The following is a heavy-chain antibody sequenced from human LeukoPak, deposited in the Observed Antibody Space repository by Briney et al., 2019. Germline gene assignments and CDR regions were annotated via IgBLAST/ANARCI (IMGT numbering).Heavy chain of an antibody. D-gene: IGHD3-9*01. CDR2: MNPNSGNT. CDR1: GYTFTSYD. J-gene: IGHJ4*02. CDR3: AREAYYDILTGYPPFDY. V-gene: IGHV1-8*03. Sequence: GASVKVSCKASGYTFTSYDINWVRQATGQGLEWMGWMNPNSGNTGYAQKFQGRVTITRNTSISTAYMELSSLSSEDTAVYYCAREAYYDILTGYPPFDYWGQGTLVTVSS.